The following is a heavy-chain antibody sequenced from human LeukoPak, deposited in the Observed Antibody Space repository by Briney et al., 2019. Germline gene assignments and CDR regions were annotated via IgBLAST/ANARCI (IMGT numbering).Heavy chain of an antibody. CDR3: ARDTPRVGAHY. CDR1: GGSFSGYY. V-gene: IGHV4-34*01. CDR2: INHSGST. Sequence: PSETLSLTCAVYGGSFSGYYWSWIRQPPGKGLEWIGEINHSGSTNYKPSLKSRVTISVDTSKNQFSLKLSSVTAADTAVYYCARDTPRVGAHYWGQGTLVTVSS. J-gene: IGHJ4*02.